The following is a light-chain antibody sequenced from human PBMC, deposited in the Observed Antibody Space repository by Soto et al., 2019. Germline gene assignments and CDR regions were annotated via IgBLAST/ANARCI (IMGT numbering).Light chain of an antibody. J-gene: IGKJ4*01. Sequence: DIQMTQSPSSLSASVGDRVTITCQASQDISNYLNWYQQKPGKAPKLLIYDASNLETGGPSRFSGSGSGTDFPFTISSLQPEDIATYYCQQYDNLPLTFGGGTKVEIK. CDR1: QDISNY. CDR3: QQYDNLPLT. V-gene: IGKV1-33*01. CDR2: DAS.